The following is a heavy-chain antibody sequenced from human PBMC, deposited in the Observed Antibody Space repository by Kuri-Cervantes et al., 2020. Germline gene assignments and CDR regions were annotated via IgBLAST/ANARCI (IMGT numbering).Heavy chain of an antibody. J-gene: IGHJ4*02. D-gene: IGHD3-22*01. CDR3: ANLYDSSGYYAHGY. V-gene: IGHV3-30*18. CDR1: GFTFSSYG. Sequence: RSLRFSCAAPGFTFSSYGMHWVRQAPGKGLEWVAVISYDGSNKYYADSVKGRFTIYRDNSKNTLYLQMNSLRAGDTAVYYCANLYDSSGYYAHGYWGQGTLGTVSS. CDR2: ISYDGSNK.